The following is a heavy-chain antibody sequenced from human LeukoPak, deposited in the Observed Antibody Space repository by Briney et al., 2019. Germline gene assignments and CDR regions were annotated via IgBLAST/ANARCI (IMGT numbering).Heavy chain of an antibody. V-gene: IGHV1-46*01. D-gene: IGHD6-13*01. CDR2: INPRGGST. CDR3: AKVHGSYSSSWYYFDY. J-gene: IGHJ4*02. CDR1: GYTFTSYY. Sequence: ASVKVSCKTSGYTFTSYYIHWVRQAPGQGLEWMGIINPRGGSTSYAQKFQGRVTMTGDTSISTAYMELSRLRSDDTAVYYCAKVHGSYSSSWYYFDYWGQGTLVTVSS.